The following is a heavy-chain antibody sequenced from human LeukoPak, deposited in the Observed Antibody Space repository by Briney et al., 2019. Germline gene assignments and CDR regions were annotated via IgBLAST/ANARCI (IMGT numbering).Heavy chain of an antibody. J-gene: IGHJ4*02. CDR1: GFTFSSYA. CDR3: ASLIAAAGNHPFDY. D-gene: IGHD6-13*01. CDR2: ISYDGSNK. Sequence: PGRSLRLSCAASGFTFSSYAMHWVRQAPGKGLEWVAVISYDGSNKYYADSVKGRFTISRDNSKNTLYLQMNSLRAEDTAVYYCASLIAAAGNHPFDYWGQGTLVTVSS. V-gene: IGHV3-30-3*01.